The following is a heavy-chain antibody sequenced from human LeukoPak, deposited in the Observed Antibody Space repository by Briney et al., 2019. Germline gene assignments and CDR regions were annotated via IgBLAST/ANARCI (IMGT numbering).Heavy chain of an antibody. CDR1: GYDFSNFW. D-gene: IGHD3-22*01. Sequence: GESLKISCKASGYDFSNFWIGWVRQMPGKGLEWMGIVYPGGANARYSPSFQGQFTISADKSITTAYLQWSSLKASDTAMYYCATNYYYDSSAPSDAFDIWGQGTMVTVSS. V-gene: IGHV5-51*01. CDR2: VYPGGANA. CDR3: ATNYYYDSSAPSDAFDI. J-gene: IGHJ3*02.